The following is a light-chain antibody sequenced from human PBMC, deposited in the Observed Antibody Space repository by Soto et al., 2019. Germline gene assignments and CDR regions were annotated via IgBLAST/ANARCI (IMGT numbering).Light chain of an antibody. Sequence: QSVLTHPPSVSGAPGQRLTISCTGSSSNIGAGYDVHWYQQLPGTAPKLLIYANTARPSGVPARFSGSKSGTSASLAINGLQTEDEADYYCQSYDSSLRGSVFGTGTKVTVL. CDR2: ANT. J-gene: IGLJ1*01. CDR3: QSYDSSLRGSV. CDR1: SSNIGAGYD. V-gene: IGLV1-40*01.